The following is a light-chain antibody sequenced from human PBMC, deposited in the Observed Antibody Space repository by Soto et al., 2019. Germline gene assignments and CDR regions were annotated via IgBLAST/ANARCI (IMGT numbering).Light chain of an antibody. Sequence: QFALTQPASVSGSPGQSITISCTGTSSDFGGYNYVSWYQQHPGKAPKLMIYDVSNRPSGVSNRFSGSKSGNTASLTISGLQAEDEADYYCSSYTSSSTSYVFGTGTKVTVL. J-gene: IGLJ1*01. CDR1: SSDFGGYNY. V-gene: IGLV2-14*01. CDR2: DVS. CDR3: SSYTSSSTSYV.